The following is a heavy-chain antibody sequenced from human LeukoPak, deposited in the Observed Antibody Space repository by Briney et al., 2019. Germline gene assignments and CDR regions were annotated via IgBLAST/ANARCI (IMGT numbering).Heavy chain of an antibody. Sequence: GRSLRLSCAASGFTFSSYGMHWVRQAPGKGLEWVAVISYDGSNKYYADSVKGRFTISRDNSKNTLYQQMNSLRADDTAIYYCATLGCAGENCPRAGRALGGYWGQGTLVTVSS. V-gene: IGHV3-30*03. CDR3: ATLGCAGENCPRAGRALGGY. CDR1: GFTFSSYG. J-gene: IGHJ4*02. D-gene: IGHD2-21*01. CDR2: ISYDGSNK.